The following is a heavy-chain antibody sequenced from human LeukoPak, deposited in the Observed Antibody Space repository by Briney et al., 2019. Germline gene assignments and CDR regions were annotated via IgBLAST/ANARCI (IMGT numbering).Heavy chain of an antibody. CDR1: GFTFDDYA. J-gene: IGHJ4*02. D-gene: IGHD3-16*01. Sequence: AGGSLRLSCAASGFTFDDYAMHWVRQAPGKGLEWVSGISWNSGSIGYADSVKGRFTISRDNAKNSLYLQMNSLRAEDMALYYCRATVGGGSFRDYWGQGTLVTVSS. CDR3: RATVGGGSFRDY. CDR2: ISWNSGSI. V-gene: IGHV3-9*03.